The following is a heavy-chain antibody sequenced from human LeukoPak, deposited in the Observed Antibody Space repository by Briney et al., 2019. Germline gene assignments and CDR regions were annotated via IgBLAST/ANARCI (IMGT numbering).Heavy chain of an antibody. J-gene: IGHJ4*02. CDR1: GYTFTSYD. CDR2: MNPNSGNT. V-gene: IGHV1-8*03. Sequence: ASVKVSCKASGYTFTSYDINWVRQATGQGLEWMGWMNPNSGNTGYAQKFQGRVTITRNTSISTAYMELSSLRSDDTAVYFCARLGYCSGGNCLDTFVFDFWGQGTLVTVSS. CDR3: ARLGYCSGGNCLDTFVFDF. D-gene: IGHD2-15*01.